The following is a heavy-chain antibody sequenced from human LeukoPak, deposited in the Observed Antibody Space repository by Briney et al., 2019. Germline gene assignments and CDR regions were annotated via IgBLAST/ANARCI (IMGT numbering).Heavy chain of an antibody. CDR2: IHYTGKN. J-gene: IGHJ4*02. Sequence: SETLSLTCSVSGDFITNYYWNWVRQPPGKGLEWIGYIHYTGKNYYNPSLKSRITMSVDTSKSQFSLKLSSVTTADTAVYYCAKWHERLLAFDSWGQGALVTVSS. V-gene: IGHV4-59*01. CDR1: GDFITNYY. D-gene: IGHD1-1*01. CDR3: AKWHERLLAFDS.